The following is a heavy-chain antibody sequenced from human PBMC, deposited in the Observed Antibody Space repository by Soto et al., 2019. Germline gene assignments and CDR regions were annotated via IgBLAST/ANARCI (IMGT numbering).Heavy chain of an antibody. CDR1: GFTFSNSW. Sequence: EVHLVESGGGLVQPGGSLRLSCAGSGFTFSNSWMNWVRQAPGKGLEWVATIKEDGSLQFYLDSVKGRFTISRDNAKKSVYLQMNSLRSEDTAVYYCSRSRVHWGQGVLVTVSS. CDR3: SRSRVH. V-gene: IGHV3-7*01. D-gene: IGHD6-13*01. CDR2: IKEDGSLQ. J-gene: IGHJ4*02.